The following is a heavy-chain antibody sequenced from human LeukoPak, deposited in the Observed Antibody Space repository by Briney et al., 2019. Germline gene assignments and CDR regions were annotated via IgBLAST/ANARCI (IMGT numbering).Heavy chain of an antibody. D-gene: IGHD4-11*01. V-gene: IGHV3-48*01. CDR2: ISIGSNNM. CDR1: GFTFSTYN. CDR3: VRDDTVTGHFDY. Sequence: GGSLRLSCAASGFTFSTYNMNWVRQAPGRGLEWVSYISIGSNNMFYADSVKGRFTISRDNAENSLYLQMNTLRAEDTAVYYCVRDDTVTGHFDYWPQGTLVTVSS. J-gene: IGHJ4*02.